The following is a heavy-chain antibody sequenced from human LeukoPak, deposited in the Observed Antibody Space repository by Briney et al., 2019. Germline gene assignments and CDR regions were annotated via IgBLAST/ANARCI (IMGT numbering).Heavy chain of an antibody. Sequence: GSLRLSCAASGLTFDDYGMSWVRQAPGKGLEWVSGINWNGGSTGYADSVKGRFTISRDNSKNTLYLQMNSLRAEDTAVYYCAKDTGRRAVGYFDYWGQGTLVTVSS. CDR1: GLTFDDYG. V-gene: IGHV3-20*04. J-gene: IGHJ4*02. CDR2: INWNGGST. CDR3: AKDTGRRAVGYFDY. D-gene: IGHD6-19*01.